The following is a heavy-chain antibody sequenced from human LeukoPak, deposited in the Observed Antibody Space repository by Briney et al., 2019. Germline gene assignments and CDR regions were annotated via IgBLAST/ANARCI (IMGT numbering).Heavy chain of an antibody. D-gene: IGHD3-9*01. CDR1: GYTFTSYY. Sequence: ASVKVSCKASGYTFTSYYMHWVRQAPGQGLEWMGWINPNSGGTNYAQKFQGRVTMTRDTSISTAYMELSSLKSDDTAVYYCARDYDILTGYYNGWFDPWGQGTLVTVSS. J-gene: IGHJ5*02. V-gene: IGHV1-2*02. CDR2: INPNSGGT. CDR3: ARDYDILTGYYNGWFDP.